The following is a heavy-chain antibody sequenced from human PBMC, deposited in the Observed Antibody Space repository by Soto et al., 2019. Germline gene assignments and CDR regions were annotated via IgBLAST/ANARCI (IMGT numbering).Heavy chain of an antibody. V-gene: IGHV3-15*01. CDR3: AADSPARGGWDFDY. J-gene: IGHJ4*02. D-gene: IGHD1-26*01. CDR1: GFTFSGAW. CDR2: IKSKVDGETT. Sequence: EVQLGESVGGLVKPGGSLRLSCSASGFTFSGAWMSWVRQAPGRGLEWVALIKSKVDGETTHYAAPVQGRFSISRDDLKNTLYLQVNSLKTEDTAVYYCAADSPARGGWDFDYWGQGALVTVSS.